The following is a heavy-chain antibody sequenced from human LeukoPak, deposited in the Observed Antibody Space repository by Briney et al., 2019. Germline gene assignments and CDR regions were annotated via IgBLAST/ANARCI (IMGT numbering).Heavy chain of an antibody. D-gene: IGHD3-3*01. V-gene: IGHV4-34*01. CDR2: INHSGST. Sequence: NPSETLSLTCAVYGGSFSGYYWSWIRQPPGKGLEWIGEINHSGSTNYNPSLKSRVTISVDTSKNQFSLKLSSVTAADTAVYYCARGFWSGSPFDYWGPGTLVTVSS. J-gene: IGHJ4*02. CDR3: ARGFWSGSPFDY. CDR1: GGSFSGYY.